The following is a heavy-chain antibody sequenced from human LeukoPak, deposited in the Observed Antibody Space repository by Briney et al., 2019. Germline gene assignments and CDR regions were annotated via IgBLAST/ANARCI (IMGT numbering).Heavy chain of an antibody. Sequence: GGSLRLSCAASGFTFSSYSMKWVRQAPGKGLEWVSSISSSSSHIYYADSVKGRFTISRDNAKNSLYLQMNSLRAEDTAVYYCARGGCSSASCAFDYWGQGTLVTVSS. D-gene: IGHD2-2*01. CDR1: GFTFSSYS. CDR2: ISSSSSHI. J-gene: IGHJ4*02. CDR3: ARGGCSSASCAFDY. V-gene: IGHV3-21*01.